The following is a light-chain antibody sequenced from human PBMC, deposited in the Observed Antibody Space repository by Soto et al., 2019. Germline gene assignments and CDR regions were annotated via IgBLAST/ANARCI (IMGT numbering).Light chain of an antibody. J-gene: IGKJ4*01. CDR3: QQYNQWPLT. Sequence: ETVMTQSPATLFMSPGERATLSCRASQSVSTYLAWYQLTPGQAPRLLIYGASTRATGIPARFSGSGSETEFTLTISSLQSEDFAVYFCQQYNQWPLTFGGGTKVEIK. CDR2: GAS. CDR1: QSVSTY. V-gene: IGKV3-15*01.